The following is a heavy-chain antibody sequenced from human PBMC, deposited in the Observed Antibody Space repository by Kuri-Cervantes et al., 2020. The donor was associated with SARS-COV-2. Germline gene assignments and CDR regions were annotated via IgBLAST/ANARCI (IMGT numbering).Heavy chain of an antibody. J-gene: IGHJ3*02. Sequence: GGSLRLSCAVSGFTVSANYMTWVRQPPGKGLEWVSVIYSGGTTYYADSVKGRFTISRDNSKNTLHLQMNSLRSEDTAVYYCARESPLLDAFDIWGQGTMVTVSS. CDR2: IYSGGTT. V-gene: IGHV3-66*02. CDR1: GFTVSANY. CDR3: ARESPLLDAFDI.